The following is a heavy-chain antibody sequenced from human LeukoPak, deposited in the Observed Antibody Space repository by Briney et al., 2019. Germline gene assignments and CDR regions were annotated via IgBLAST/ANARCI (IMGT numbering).Heavy chain of an antibody. Sequence: ASVTVSCKASGYTFTSYAMHWVRQASGQRLEWMGWINAGNGNTKYSQKFQGRVTITRDTSASTAYMELSSLRSEDTAVYYCARDNDSSGYYPEYNWFDPWGQGTLVTVSS. CDR3: ARDNDSSGYYPEYNWFDP. J-gene: IGHJ5*02. CDR1: GYTFTSYA. CDR2: INAGNGNT. D-gene: IGHD3-22*01. V-gene: IGHV1-3*01.